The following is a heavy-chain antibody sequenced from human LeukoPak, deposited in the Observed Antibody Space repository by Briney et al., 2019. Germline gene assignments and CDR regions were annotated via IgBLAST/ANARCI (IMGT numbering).Heavy chain of an antibody. Sequence: SETLSLTRTVSGGSISSYYWGWIRQPPGKGLEWIGYIYYTGSTNCNPSLRSRVTISVDSSKNQFSLKVNSVTAADTAVYYCARGDYFGSGLGDWGQGFLVTVSS. CDR3: ARGDYFGSGLGD. CDR1: GGSISSYY. V-gene: IGHV4-59*01. D-gene: IGHD3-10*01. J-gene: IGHJ4*02. CDR2: IYYTGST.